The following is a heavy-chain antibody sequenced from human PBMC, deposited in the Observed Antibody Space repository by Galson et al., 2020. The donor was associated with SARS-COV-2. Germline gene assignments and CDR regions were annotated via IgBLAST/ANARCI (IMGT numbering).Heavy chain of an antibody. CDR3: ATASIFGVINWFDP. D-gene: IGHD3-3*01. V-gene: IGHV1-24*01. CDR1: GYTLNELS. J-gene: IGHJ5*02. CDR2: FDPEDGET. Sequence: ASVKVSCKVSGYTLNELSMHWVRQAPGKGLEWMGGFDPEDGETIYAQKFQGRVIMTEDTSTDTAYMELSSLRSEDTAVYYCATASIFGVINWFDPWGQGTLVTVSS.